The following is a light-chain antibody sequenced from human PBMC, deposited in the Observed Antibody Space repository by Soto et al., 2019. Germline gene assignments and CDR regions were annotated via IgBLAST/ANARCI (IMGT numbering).Light chain of an antibody. CDR3: HSYTSSKPLGV. CDR1: SSDIGGYEY. J-gene: IGLJ1*01. CDR2: DVS. Sequence: QSALTQPASVSGSPGQSITISCTGTSSDIGGYEYVSWYQQQPGKAPKRIIYDVSDRPSGVSNRFSGSKSGNTASLAISGLQAEDEADYYCHSYTSSKPLGVFGTGTKVTVL. V-gene: IGLV2-14*03.